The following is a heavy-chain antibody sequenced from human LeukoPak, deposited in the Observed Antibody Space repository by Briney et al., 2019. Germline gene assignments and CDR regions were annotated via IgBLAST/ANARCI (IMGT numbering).Heavy chain of an antibody. CDR2: IYDGGST. V-gene: IGHV4-59*01. Sequence: SETLSLTCTVSGGSISGYYWTWVRQPPGKGLEWIGYIYDGGSTNYNPSLKSRVTISVATSKNQFSLNLNSVTAADTAIYYCARGTNRGLSDCWGQGTLVTVSS. D-gene: IGHD3-10*01. CDR3: ARGTNRGLSDC. J-gene: IGHJ4*02. CDR1: GGSISGYY.